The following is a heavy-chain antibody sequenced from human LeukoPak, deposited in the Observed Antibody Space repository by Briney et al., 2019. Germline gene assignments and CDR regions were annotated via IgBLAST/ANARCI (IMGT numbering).Heavy chain of an antibody. J-gene: IGHJ6*03. CDR3: ARDLAARPNYYYYYYMDV. CDR2: ISSSGSTI. CDR1: GFTFSTYE. D-gene: IGHD6-6*01. V-gene: IGHV3-48*03. Sequence: PGGSLRLSCAASGFTFSTYEMHWVRQAPGKGLEWVSYISSSGSTIYYADSVKGRFTISRDNAKNSLYLQMNSLRAEDTAVYYCARDLAARPNYYYYYYMDVWGKGTTVTVSS.